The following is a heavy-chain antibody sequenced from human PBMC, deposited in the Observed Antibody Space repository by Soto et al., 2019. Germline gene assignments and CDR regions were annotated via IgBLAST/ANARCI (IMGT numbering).Heavy chain of an antibody. Sequence: PWETLSLTCSVSGVSISNSSYYWGWIRQPPGKGLEWVGTIYFSGSTFYNPSLKSRVTISIDTSKNQFSLRLSAVTAADTAVYYCARHGSYWGQGTLVTVSS. CDR2: IYFSGST. CDR1: GVSISNSSYY. V-gene: IGHV4-39*01. J-gene: IGHJ4*02. CDR3: ARHGSY.